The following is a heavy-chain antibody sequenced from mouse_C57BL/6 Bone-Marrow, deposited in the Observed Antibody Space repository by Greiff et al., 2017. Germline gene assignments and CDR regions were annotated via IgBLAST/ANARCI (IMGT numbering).Heavy chain of an antibody. CDR2: IYPGDGDT. CDR3: ARSRWLPAWFAY. Sequence: LVESGPELVKPGASVKISCKASGYAFSSSWMNWVKQRPGKGLEWIGRIYPGDGDTNYNGKFKGKATLTADKSSSTAYMQLSSLTSEDSAVYFCARSRWLPAWFAYWGQGTLVTVSA. V-gene: IGHV1-82*01. J-gene: IGHJ3*01. D-gene: IGHD2-3*01. CDR1: GYAFSSSW.